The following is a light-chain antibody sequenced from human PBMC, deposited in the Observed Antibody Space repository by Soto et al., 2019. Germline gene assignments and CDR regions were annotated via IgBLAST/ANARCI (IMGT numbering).Light chain of an antibody. V-gene: IGLV2-14*01. J-gene: IGLJ1*01. CDR3: SSYTTSSTRV. Sequence: VLTQPASVSGSPGQSITISCTGTSSDIGGYNYVSWYQHHPGKAPKLMLYEVSNRPSGVSNRFSGSKSGNTASLTISGLQAEDEADYYCSSYTTSSTRVFGTGTKLTVL. CDR1: SSDIGGYNY. CDR2: EVS.